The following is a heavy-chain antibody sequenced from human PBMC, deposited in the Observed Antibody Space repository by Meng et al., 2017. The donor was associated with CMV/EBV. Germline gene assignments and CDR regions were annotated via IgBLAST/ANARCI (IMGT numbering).Heavy chain of an antibody. CDR3: ARAVGGSGWYYFDY. J-gene: IGHJ4*02. V-gene: IGHV4-39*07. D-gene: IGHD6-19*01. CDR2: IYYSGST. Sequence: GSLRLSCTVSGGSISSSSYYWGWIRQPPGKGLEWIGSIYYSGSTYYNPSLKSRVTISVDASKNQFSLKLSSVTAADTAVYYCARAVGGSGWYYFDYWGQGTLVTVSS. CDR1: GGSISSSSYY.